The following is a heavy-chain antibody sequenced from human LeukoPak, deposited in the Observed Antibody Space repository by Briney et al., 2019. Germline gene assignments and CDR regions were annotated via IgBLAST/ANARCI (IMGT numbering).Heavy chain of an antibody. CDR2: ISGDGGST. D-gene: IGHD3-22*01. Sequence: GGSLRLSCAASGFTFDDYAMHWVRQAPGKGLEWVSLISGDGGSTYYADSVKGRFTISRDNSKNSLYLQMNSLRTEDTSLYYCAKDINYYDSRGYYFDYWGQGTLVTVSS. CDR1: GFTFDDYA. J-gene: IGHJ4*02. CDR3: AKDINYYDSRGYYFDY. V-gene: IGHV3-43*02.